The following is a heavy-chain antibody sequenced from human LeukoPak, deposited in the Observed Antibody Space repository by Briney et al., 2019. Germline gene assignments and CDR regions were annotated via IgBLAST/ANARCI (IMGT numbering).Heavy chain of an antibody. CDR1: GGSSSGYY. CDR3: ARAAHYSSRNFDF. CDR2: SYKSGST. V-gene: IGHV4-59*01. Sequence: APLSLTFGSAGGSSSGYYGSGSRQPRGKGREGSGYSYKSGSTNYNAFLKSRVNISVDKAKNQLSLKLKSVTAADTAVYYCARAAHYSSRNFDFWGQGTLVTVSS. J-gene: IGHJ4*02. D-gene: IGHD6-13*01.